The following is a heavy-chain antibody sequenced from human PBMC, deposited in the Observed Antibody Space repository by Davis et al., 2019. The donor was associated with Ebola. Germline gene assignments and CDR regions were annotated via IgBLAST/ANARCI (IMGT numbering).Heavy chain of an antibody. CDR2: IIPKSGIP. V-gene: IGHV1-69*13. D-gene: IGHD6-13*01. J-gene: IGHJ4*02. Sequence: SVKVSCKASGVTFRTFGFSWVKHAPGQGLEWMGGIIPKSGIPNYAQKFQGRVTITADESTNTVYMEVRSLRSEDTARHYCASRPNRAAAGDYWGQGTRVTVSS. CDR1: GVTFRTFG. CDR3: ASRPNRAAAGDY.